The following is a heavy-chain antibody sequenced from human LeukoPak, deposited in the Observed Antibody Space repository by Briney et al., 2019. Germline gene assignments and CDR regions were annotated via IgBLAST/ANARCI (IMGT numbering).Heavy chain of an antibody. CDR2: IRPEGTTT. V-gene: IGHV3-74*03. J-gene: IGHJ4*02. CDR1: GFTFSTYW. Sequence: GGSLRLSCTASGFTFSTYWMHWVRQAPGKGLVWVARIRPEGTTTAYADSVKGRFTISRDNAKNTLFLQMNSLSAEDTAVYYCARDLDWILFDYWGQGTLVTVSS. CDR3: ARDLDWILFDY. D-gene: IGHD3-9*01.